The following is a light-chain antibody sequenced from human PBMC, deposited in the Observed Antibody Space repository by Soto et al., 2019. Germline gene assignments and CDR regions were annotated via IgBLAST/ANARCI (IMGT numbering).Light chain of an antibody. CDR2: GAS. Sequence: SVLTQSPGTLSLSPGERATLSCRASQSVSSSYLAWYQQRPGQTPRLLIYGASRRATGIPDRFSGSGSGTDFTLTISRLEPEDVAVYYCQQYDNSVWTFGQGTKVDIK. CDR1: QSVSSSY. V-gene: IGKV3-20*01. J-gene: IGKJ1*01. CDR3: QQYDNSVWT.